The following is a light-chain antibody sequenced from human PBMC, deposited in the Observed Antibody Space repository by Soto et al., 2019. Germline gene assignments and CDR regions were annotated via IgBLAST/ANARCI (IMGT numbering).Light chain of an antibody. Sequence: DIHMTQSPSTLSASLGDRVTIICRASQNINSWLAWYQQKPGKAPKLLIYDASSLHSGVPSRFSGSGSGTEFTLTISSLQPEDFATYYCQQYNTYSWTFGQGTKVDI. CDR3: QQYNTYSWT. CDR2: DAS. J-gene: IGKJ1*01. CDR1: QNINSW. V-gene: IGKV1-5*02.